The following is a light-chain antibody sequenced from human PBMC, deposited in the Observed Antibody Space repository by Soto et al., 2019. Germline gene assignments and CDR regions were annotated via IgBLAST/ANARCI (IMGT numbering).Light chain of an antibody. CDR1: QTISSY. CDR3: QQTYSYPFT. CDR2: VAS. J-gene: IGKJ5*01. Sequence: IRMTQSPASLSSSVGDRVTLTCRASQTISSYVNWYQQQQGRAPTLLIYVASNLQSGVPLRFSGSGSGTDFTLTISSLQPEDFSTYYCQQTYSYPFTFGQGTRLDIK. V-gene: IGKV1-39*01.